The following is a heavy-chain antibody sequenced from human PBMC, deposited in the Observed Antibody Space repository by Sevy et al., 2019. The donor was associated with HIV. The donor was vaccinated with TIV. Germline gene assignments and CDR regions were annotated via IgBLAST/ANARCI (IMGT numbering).Heavy chain of an antibody. V-gene: IGHV3-43D*03. CDR2: ISWDGGST. D-gene: IGHD4-17*01. J-gene: IGHJ4*02. CDR1: GFTFDDYA. Sequence: GGSLRLSCAASGFTFDDYAMHWVRQAPGKGLEWVSLISWDGGSTYYADSVKGRFTISRDNSKNSQYLQMNSLRAEDTALYYCAKDQSNGDTYYFDYWGQGTLVTVSS. CDR3: AKDQSNGDTYYFDY.